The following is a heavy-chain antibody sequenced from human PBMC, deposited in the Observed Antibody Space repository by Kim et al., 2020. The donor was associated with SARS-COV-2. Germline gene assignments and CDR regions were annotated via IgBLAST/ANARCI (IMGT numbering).Heavy chain of an antibody. D-gene: IGHD2-15*01. V-gene: IGHV4-59*08. CDR2: IYYSGST. J-gene: IGHJ4*01. CDR1: GGSISSYY. Sequence: SETLSLTCTVSGGSISSYYWSWIRQPPGKGLEWIGYIYYSGSTNYNPSLKSRVTISVDTSKNQFSLKLSSVTAADTALYYCASRGSGDCSGGGCYSGVD. CDR3: ASRGSGDCSGGGCYSGVD.